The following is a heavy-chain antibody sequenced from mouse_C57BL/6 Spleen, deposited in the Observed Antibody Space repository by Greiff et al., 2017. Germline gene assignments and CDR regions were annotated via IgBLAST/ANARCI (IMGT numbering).Heavy chain of an antibody. CDR1: GFTFTDYY. CDR2: LRNKANGYTT. Sequence: EVQVVESGGGLVQPGGSLSLSCAASGFTFTDYYMSWVRQPPGKALEWLGFLRNKANGYTTEYSASVKGRFTISRDNFKSILYLQMNALRAENSATYDGARDECGSSPYYAMDYWGQGTSVTVSS. V-gene: IGHV7-3*01. CDR3: ARDECGSSPYYAMDY. J-gene: IGHJ4*01. D-gene: IGHD1-1*01.